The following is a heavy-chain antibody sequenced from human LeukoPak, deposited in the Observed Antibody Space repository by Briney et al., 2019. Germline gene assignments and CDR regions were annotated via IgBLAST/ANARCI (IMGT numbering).Heavy chain of an antibody. J-gene: IGHJ5*02. CDR1: GGSISSYY. CDR3: ARDRERYSSSGFDP. CDR2: IYYSGST. Sequence: SETLSLTCTVSGGSISSYYWSWIRQPPGKGLEWIGYIYYSGSTNYNPSLKSRVTISVDTSKNQFSLKLSSVTAADTAVYYCARDRERYSSSGFDPWGQGTLVTVSS. V-gene: IGHV4-59*01. D-gene: IGHD6-13*01.